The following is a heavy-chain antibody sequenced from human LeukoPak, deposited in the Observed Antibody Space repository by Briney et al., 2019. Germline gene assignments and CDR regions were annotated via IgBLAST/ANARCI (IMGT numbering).Heavy chain of an antibody. Sequence: SETLSLTCTVSGGSISRNSYYWGWIRQPPGKGLEWIGNFYYSGSSYSGSTYYNPSLKSRVTISVDTSKNQFSLELSSVTAADTAVYYCEGQTMVRGVIPEDYWGQGTLVTVSS. D-gene: IGHD3-10*01. J-gene: IGHJ4*02. V-gene: IGHV4-39*07. CDR3: EGQTMVRGVIPEDY. CDR1: GGSISRNSYY. CDR2: FYYSGSSYSGST.